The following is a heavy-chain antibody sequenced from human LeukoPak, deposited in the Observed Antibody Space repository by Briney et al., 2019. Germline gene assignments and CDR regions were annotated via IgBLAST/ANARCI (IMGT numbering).Heavy chain of an antibody. V-gene: IGHV3-21*01. J-gene: IGHJ4*02. Sequence: GGSLRLSCAASGFTFSSYSMNWVRQAPGKGLEWVSSISSSSSYIYYADSVKGRFTISRDNAKNSLYLQMNSLRAEDTAVYYCARDLGVGANDIDYWGQGTLVTVSS. CDR2: ISSSSSYI. D-gene: IGHD1-26*01. CDR3: ARDLGVGANDIDY. CDR1: GFTFSSYS.